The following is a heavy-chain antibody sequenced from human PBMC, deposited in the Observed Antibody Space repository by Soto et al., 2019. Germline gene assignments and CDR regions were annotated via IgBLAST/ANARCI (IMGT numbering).Heavy chain of an antibody. Sequence: PGESLKISCKASVYNFTNYWIGWVRQMPGEGLEWMGIIWPGDSHTKYSPSFQGQVTISADKSISTAYLQWNSLKASGTAMYYCARHLSTYADYVHWGQGTLVTVSS. CDR3: ARHLSTYADYVH. J-gene: IGHJ4*02. CDR1: VYNFTNYW. V-gene: IGHV5-51*01. CDR2: IWPGDSHT. D-gene: IGHD4-17*01.